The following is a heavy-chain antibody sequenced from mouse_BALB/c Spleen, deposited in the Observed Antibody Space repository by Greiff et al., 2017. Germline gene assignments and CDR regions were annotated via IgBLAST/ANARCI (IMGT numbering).Heavy chain of an antibody. Sequence: DVMLVESGGGLVQPGGSRKLSCAASGFTFSSFGMHWVRQAPEKGLEWVAYISSGSSTIYYADTVKGRFTISRDNPKNTLFLQMTSLRSEDTAMYYCARKLYYGSSYDAMDYWGQGTSVTVSS. V-gene: IGHV5-17*02. J-gene: IGHJ4*01. D-gene: IGHD1-1*01. CDR3: ARKLYYGSSYDAMDY. CDR2: ISSGSSTI. CDR1: GFTFSSFG.